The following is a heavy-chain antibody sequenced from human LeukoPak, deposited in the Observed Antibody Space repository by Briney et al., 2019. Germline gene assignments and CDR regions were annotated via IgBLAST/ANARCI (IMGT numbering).Heavy chain of an antibody. CDR2: INHSGST. Sequence: PLATLSLTCAVYGGSFSGYYWSWIRQPARKWLEWHGEINHSGSTNYNPSLKRRVTTSVDTSKNQFSLKLSSVTAAGTAVYYCARVYYYDSSGPKDYWGQGTLVTVSS. J-gene: IGHJ4*02. CDR1: GGSFSGYY. D-gene: IGHD3-22*01. CDR3: ARVYYYDSSGPKDY. V-gene: IGHV4-34*01.